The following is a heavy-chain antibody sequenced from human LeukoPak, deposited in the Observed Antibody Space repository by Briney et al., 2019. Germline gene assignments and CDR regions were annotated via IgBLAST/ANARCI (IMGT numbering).Heavy chain of an antibody. J-gene: IGHJ6*03. CDR3: ARLDRSCYLYYYYYYMDG. CDR2: ISAYNGNT. CDR1: GYTFTSYG. Sequence: ASVKVSCKASGYTFTSYGISWVRQAPGQGLEWMGWISAYNGNTNYAQKLQGRVTMTTDTSTSTAYMELRSLRSDDTAVYYCARLDRSCYLYYYYYYMDGWGKGTRSPAP. V-gene: IGHV1-18*01. D-gene: IGHD3-22*01.